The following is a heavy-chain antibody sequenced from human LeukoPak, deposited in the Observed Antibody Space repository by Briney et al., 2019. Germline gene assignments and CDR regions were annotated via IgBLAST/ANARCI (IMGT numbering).Heavy chain of an antibody. D-gene: IGHD1-26*01. V-gene: IGHV1-46*01. CDR2: INPSGGST. CDR3: ARAPRGSGSYPTTWFDP. Sequence: ASVKVSCKASGYTFTSYYMHWVRQAPGQGLEWIGIINPSGGSTSYAQKFQGRVTITADESTSTAYMELSSLRSEDTAVYYCARAPRGSGSYPTTWFDPWGQGTLVTVSS. CDR1: GYTFTSYY. J-gene: IGHJ5*02.